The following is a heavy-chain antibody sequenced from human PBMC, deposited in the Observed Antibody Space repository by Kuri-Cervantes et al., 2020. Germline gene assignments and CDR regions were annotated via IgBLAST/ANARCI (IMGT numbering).Heavy chain of an antibody. Sequence: ASVKVSCKASGYTFTSYGISWVRQAPGQGLEWMGWISAYNGDTNYAQKLQGRVTMTTDTSTSTAYMELRSLRSDDTAVYYCAKTRAFQYHYDTSGYYFDYWGQGALVTVSS. CDR3: AKTRAFQYHYDTSGYYFDY. D-gene: IGHD3-22*01. CDR1: GYTFTSYG. CDR2: ISAYNGDT. J-gene: IGHJ4*02. V-gene: IGHV1-18*01.